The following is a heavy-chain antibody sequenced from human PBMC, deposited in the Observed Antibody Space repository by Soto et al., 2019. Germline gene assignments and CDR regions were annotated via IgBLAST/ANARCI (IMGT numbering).Heavy chain of an antibody. CDR3: ARQRTSVVTQAYFDV. J-gene: IGHJ4*02. CDR1: RDNIISRRDY. V-gene: IGHV4-39*01. Sequence: PSATLSLTCTVARDNIISRRDYWGWKRQPPGKGLEWIGSIYYSVSTSNNPSLRSRVSMSIATSKEQFSLKLKSVTAADTALYFCARQRTSVVTQAYFDVWGPGYLVTVSS. CDR2: IYYSVST. D-gene: IGHD2-21*02.